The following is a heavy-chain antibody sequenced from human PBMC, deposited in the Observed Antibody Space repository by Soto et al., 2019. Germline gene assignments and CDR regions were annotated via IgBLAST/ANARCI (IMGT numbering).Heavy chain of an antibody. Sequence: GASVKVSCKAAGYTFTSYGISWVRQAPGQGLEWMGWISAYNGNTNYAQKLQGRVTMTTDTSTSTAYMELRSLRSDDTAVYYCARDRGVYCSSTSCRDLNWFDPWGQGTLVTVSS. V-gene: IGHV1-18*01. D-gene: IGHD2-2*01. CDR3: ARDRGVYCSSTSCRDLNWFDP. CDR2: ISAYNGNT. J-gene: IGHJ5*02. CDR1: GYTFTSYG.